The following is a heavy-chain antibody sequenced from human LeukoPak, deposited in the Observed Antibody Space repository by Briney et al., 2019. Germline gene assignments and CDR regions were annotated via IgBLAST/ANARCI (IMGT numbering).Heavy chain of an antibody. CDR3: ARDGGDGYDSSGYAFDI. J-gene: IGHJ3*02. V-gene: IGHV3-30-3*01. CDR2: ISYDGSNK. CDR1: GFAFSSYA. Sequence: GGSLRLSCAASGFAFSSYAMHWVRQAPGEGLEWVAVISYDGSNKYYADSVKGRFTISRDNSKNTLYLQMNSLRAEDTAVYYCARDGGDGYDSSGYAFDIWGQGTMVTVSS. D-gene: IGHD3-22*01.